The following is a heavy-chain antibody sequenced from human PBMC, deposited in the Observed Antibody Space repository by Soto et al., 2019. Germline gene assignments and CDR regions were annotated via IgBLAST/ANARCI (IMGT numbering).Heavy chain of an antibody. CDR1: GFTFSSYD. V-gene: IGHV3-48*03. J-gene: IGHJ4*02. Sequence: GGSLRLSCAASGFTFSSYDMNWVRQAPGKGLEWVSYIKSSGSPIYYADSVKGRFTIYRDNAKNSLVLQMNSLRAEDTAVYYCARTGTVWLFDYWGQGTQVTVSS. D-gene: IGHD4-4*01. CDR2: IKSSGSPI. CDR3: ARTGTVWLFDY.